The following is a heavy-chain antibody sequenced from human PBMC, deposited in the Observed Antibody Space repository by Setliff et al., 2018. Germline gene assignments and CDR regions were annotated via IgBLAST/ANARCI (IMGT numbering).Heavy chain of an antibody. CDR3: SRLVRFCTRTACQRLSGGEF. CDR1: GYTFTDYG. V-gene: IGHV1-18*01. J-gene: IGHJ4*02. D-gene: IGHD2-8*01. Sequence: ASVKVSCKTSGYTFTDYGITWVRQAPGQGLEWMGWISAHTGNTYYTPKLHGRVTLTTDTSTSTAYMELTSLGSDDTAVYYCSRLVRFCTRTACQRLSGGEFWGQGTLVTVSS. CDR2: ISAHTGNT.